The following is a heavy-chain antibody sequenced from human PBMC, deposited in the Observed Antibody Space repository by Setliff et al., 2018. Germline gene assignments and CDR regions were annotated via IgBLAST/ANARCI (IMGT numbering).Heavy chain of an antibody. CDR1: GGSISSYY. CDR2: IYYSGST. CDR3: ARVSMYYNFWSGYYGERGEYFDY. D-gene: IGHD3-3*01. Sequence: SETLSLTCTVSGGSISSYYWSWIRQPPGKGLEWIGYIYYSGSTNYNPSLKSRVTISVDTSKNQFSLKLSCVTAADTAVYYCARVSMYYNFWSGYYGERGEYFDYWGQGTLVTVSS. V-gene: IGHV4-59*01. J-gene: IGHJ4*02.